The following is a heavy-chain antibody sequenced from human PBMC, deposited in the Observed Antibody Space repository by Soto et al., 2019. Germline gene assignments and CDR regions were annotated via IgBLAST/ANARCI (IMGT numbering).Heavy chain of an antibody. D-gene: IGHD2-15*01. CDR3: ARAGYCSGGRCYSPYYYYYGMDV. CDR1: AFSFSHYA. Sequence: LRLSCGASAFSFSHYAMHWVRQAPGKGLECVAVISYDGNIKRYADSVKGRFTISRDNSENTLYLQMNSLRPEDTAVYYCARAGYCSGGRCYSPYYYYYGMDVWGQGTTVTVSS. V-gene: IGHV3-30-3*01. CDR2: ISYDGNIK. J-gene: IGHJ6*02.